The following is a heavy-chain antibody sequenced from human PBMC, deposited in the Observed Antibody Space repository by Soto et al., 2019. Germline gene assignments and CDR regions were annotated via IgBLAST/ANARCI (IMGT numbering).Heavy chain of an antibody. CDR3: ARADSSGWYPYYYYGMDV. D-gene: IGHD6-19*01. J-gene: IGHJ6*02. CDR1: GDSVSSNSAA. CDR2: TYYRSKWYN. Sequence: PSQTLSLTCAISGDSVSSNSAAWNWIRQSPSRGLEWLGRTYYRSKWYNDYAVSVKSRITVNPDTSKNQFSLQLNSVTPEDTAVYYCARADSSGWYPYYYYGMDVWGQGTTVTSP. V-gene: IGHV6-1*01.